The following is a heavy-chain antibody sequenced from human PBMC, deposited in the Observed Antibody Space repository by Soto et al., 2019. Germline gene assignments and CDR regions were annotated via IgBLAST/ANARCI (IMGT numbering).Heavy chain of an antibody. J-gene: IGHJ5*02. CDR1: GFIFSGYG. CDR2: ISVEGSKK. Sequence: QVQLVESGGGVVQPGGSLRLSCAASGFIFSGYGMHWVRQAPGKGLEWVAIISVEGSKKDYANPVEGRFTISRDNSKNTLFLQMNSLRAEATAVYYCQKGGSSSARYFDRWGQGALFTFSS. CDR3: QKGGSSSARYFDR. D-gene: IGHD6-6*01. V-gene: IGHV3-30*18.